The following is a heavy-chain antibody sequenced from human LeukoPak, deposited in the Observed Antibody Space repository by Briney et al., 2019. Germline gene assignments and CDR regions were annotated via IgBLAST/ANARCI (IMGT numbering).Heavy chain of an antibody. CDR2: IYYSGST. D-gene: IGHD3-10*01. CDR3: ASGGGSGSYYYYYGMDV. J-gene: IGHJ6*02. V-gene: IGHV4-31*03. Sequence: PSETLSLTCTVSGGSISSGGYYWSWIRQHPGKGLEWIGYIYYSGSTYYNPSLKSRVTISVDTSKNQFSLKLSSVTAADTAVYYCASGGGSGSYYYYYGMDVWGQGTTVTVSS. CDR1: GGSISSGGYY.